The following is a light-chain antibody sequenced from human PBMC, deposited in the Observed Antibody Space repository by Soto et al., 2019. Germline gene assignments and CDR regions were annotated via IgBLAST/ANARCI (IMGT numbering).Light chain of an antibody. CDR3: QQSYSTPPT. J-gene: IGKJ1*01. CDR2: AAS. V-gene: IGKV1-39*01. Sequence: DIQMTQSPSSLSASVGDRVTITCRASQSISSYLNWYQQKPGKAPKLLIYAASSLQSGVPSRFSGSGSGTDFTLTISILQPEEFATYYCQQSYSTPPTFGQGTKVEIK. CDR1: QSISSY.